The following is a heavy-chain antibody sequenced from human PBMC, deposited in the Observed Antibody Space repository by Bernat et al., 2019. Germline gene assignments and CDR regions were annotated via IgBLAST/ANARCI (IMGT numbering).Heavy chain of an antibody. CDR3: AKGELLWFGEKEPNDY. V-gene: IGHV3-30*18. D-gene: IGHD3-10*01. J-gene: IGHJ4*02. Sequence: QVQLVESGGGVVQPGRSLRLSCAASGFTFSSYGMHWVRQAPGKGLEWVAVISYDGSNKYYADSVKGRFTISRDNSKNTLYLQMNSLRAEDTAVYYCAKGELLWFGEKEPNDYWAQGTLVTVSS. CDR1: GFTFSSYG. CDR2: ISYDGSNK.